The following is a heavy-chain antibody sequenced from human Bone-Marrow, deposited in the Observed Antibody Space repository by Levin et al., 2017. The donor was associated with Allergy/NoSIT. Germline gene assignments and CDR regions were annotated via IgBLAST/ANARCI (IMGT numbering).Heavy chain of an antibody. D-gene: IGHD1-1*01. Sequence: GESPKISCAAPGFTFCSSAMSWVRQAPGKGLEWVSAISGSGGDTYYADSVKGRFTISRDNSKNTLYLQMNSLRAEDTAVYFCAKDRSLERRGIFDYWGQGTLVTVSS. V-gene: IGHV3-23*01. CDR3: AKDRSLERRGIFDY. CDR2: ISGSGGDT. CDR1: GFTFCSSA. J-gene: IGHJ4*02.